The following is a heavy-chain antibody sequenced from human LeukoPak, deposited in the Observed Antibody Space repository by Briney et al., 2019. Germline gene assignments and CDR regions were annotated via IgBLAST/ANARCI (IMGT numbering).Heavy chain of an antibody. Sequence: ASVKVSCKASGGTFSSYAISWVRQAPGQGLEWMGGFDPEDGETIYAQKFQGRVTMTEDTSTDTAYMELSSLRSEDTAVYYCAALTYYDIRNGMDVWGQGTTVTVSS. CDR2: FDPEDGET. V-gene: IGHV1-24*01. CDR1: GGTFSSYA. J-gene: IGHJ6*02. CDR3: AALTYYDIRNGMDV. D-gene: IGHD3-9*01.